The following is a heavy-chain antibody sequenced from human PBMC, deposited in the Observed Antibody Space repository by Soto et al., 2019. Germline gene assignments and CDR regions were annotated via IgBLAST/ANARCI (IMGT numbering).Heavy chain of an antibody. J-gene: IGHJ4*02. D-gene: IGHD1-1*01. V-gene: IGHV4-34*01. CDR1: GGSFSGYY. Sequence: SETLSLTCAVYGGSFSGYYWSWIRQPPGKGLEWIGEINHSGSTNYNPSLKSRVTISVDTSKNQFSLKLSSVTAADTAVYYCARTNWNYVDYWGQGTLVTVSS. CDR3: ARTNWNYVDY. CDR2: INHSGST.